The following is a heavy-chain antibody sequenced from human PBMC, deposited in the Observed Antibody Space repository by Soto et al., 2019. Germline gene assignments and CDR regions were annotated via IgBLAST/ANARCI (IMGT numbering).Heavy chain of an antibody. D-gene: IGHD3-3*01. CDR1: GGSINSSSYN. CDR2: ISYSGST. J-gene: IGHJ5*02. V-gene: IGHV4-39*01. Sequence: PSETLSLTCIVSGGSINSSSYNWGWSRQPPGKGLEWIGSISYSGSTYYNPSPKSRVTISIDTSKSQFSLKLSSVTAADTAVYYCVRGQRFSDCFDPWGQGTLVTVSS. CDR3: VRGQRFSDCFDP.